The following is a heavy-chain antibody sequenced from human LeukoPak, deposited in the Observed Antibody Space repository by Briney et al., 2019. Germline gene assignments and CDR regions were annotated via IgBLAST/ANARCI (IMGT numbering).Heavy chain of an antibody. D-gene: IGHD3-9*01. CDR2: ISGSGGST. V-gene: IGHV3-23*01. CDR3: AKARPYYDILTGYDY. J-gene: IGHJ4*02. Sequence: GGSLRLSCAASGFIFSSYAMTWVRQAPGKGLEWVSAISGSGGSTYYADSVKGRFTISRDNSKNTLYLQMNSLRAEDTAVYYCAKARPYYDILTGYDYWGQGTLVTVSS. CDR1: GFIFSSYA.